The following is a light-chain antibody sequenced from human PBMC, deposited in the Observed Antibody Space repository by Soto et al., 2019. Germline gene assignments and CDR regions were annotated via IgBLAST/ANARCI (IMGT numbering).Light chain of an antibody. J-gene: IGLJ2*01. CDR2: LNSDGRH. CDR3: QTWGTGILV. Sequence: QPVLTQSPSASASLGASVKLTCTLSSSHSSYAIAWHQQQPEKGPRYLMKLNSDGRHTKGDGIPDRFSGSSSGTERYLTISSLQSEDEADYYCQTWGTGILVFGGGTKLTVL. CDR1: SSHSSYA. V-gene: IGLV4-69*01.